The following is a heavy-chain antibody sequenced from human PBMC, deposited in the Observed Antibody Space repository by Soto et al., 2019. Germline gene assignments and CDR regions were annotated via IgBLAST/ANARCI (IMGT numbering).Heavy chain of an antibody. V-gene: IGHV5-51*01. J-gene: IGHJ5*02. CDR3: ARPPIPAQYGSGGSCYFYWLDP. D-gene: IGHD2-15*01. CDR1: GYSFTSYW. Sequence: GESLKISCKGSGYSFTSYWIGWVRQMPGKGLEWMGIIYPGDSDTRYSPSFQGQVTISADKSISTAYLQWSSLKASDTAMYYCARPPIPAQYGSGGSCYFYWLDPCHRGTMVAAAS. CDR2: IYPGDSDT.